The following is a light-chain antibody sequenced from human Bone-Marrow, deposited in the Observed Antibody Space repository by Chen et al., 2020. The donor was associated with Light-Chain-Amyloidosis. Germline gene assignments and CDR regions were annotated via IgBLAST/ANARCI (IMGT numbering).Light chain of an antibody. V-gene: IGLV3-21*02. CDR3: QVWDRSSDRPV. CDR1: NIGSTS. J-gene: IGLJ3*02. CDR2: DDG. Sequence: SYVLTQPSSVSVAPGQPPTIACGGNNIGSTSVHWYQQPPGQAPLLVVYDDGDRPSGIPERLSGSNSENTATLTISRVEAGDEADYYCQVWDRSSDRPVFGGGTKLTVL.